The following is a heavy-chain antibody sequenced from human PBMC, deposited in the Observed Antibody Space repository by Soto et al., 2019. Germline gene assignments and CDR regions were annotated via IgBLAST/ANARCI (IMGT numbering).Heavy chain of an antibody. CDR3: GRDGALGDTAVVDS. D-gene: IGHD5-18*01. V-gene: IGHV3-33*01. J-gene: IGHJ4*02. CDR1: GFTFSTYG. CDR2: IWYDGSNK. Sequence: QVQLVESGGGVVQPGKSLRLSCAASGFTFSTYGMHWVRQAPGKGLEWVAVIWYDGSNKYHGDSLKGRFTISRDNSKNTLYLQINNLRAEVTAVYYCGRDGALGDTAVVDSCGQGTLVTVS.